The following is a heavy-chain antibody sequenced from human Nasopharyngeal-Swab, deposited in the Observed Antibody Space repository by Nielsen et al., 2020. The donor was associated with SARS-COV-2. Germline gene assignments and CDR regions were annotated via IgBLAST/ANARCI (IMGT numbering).Heavy chain of an antibody. CDR2: ISPDGNKK. CDR1: GFTFSTYA. V-gene: IGHV3-30*03. CDR3: ARDDGQPGDS. Sequence: GESLKISCAASGFTFSTYAMTWVRQAPGKGLEWVARISPDGNKKDYVDSVKGRFTMSRDNSNNMLYLQMNSLRVEDTAVYHCARDDGQPGDSWGQGTLVTVSS. J-gene: IGHJ4*02. D-gene: IGHD1-14*01.